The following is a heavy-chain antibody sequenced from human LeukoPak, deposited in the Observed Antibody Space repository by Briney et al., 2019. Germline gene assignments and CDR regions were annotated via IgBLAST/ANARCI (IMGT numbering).Heavy chain of an antibody. Sequence: GGSLRLSCAASGFTFSDYYMSWIRQAPGKGLEWVSYISSSGSTIYYADSVKGRFTIPRDNAKNSLYLQMNSLRAEDTAVYYCARHPYSSGWYFVLWGQGTLVTVSS. CDR1: GFTFSDYY. J-gene: IGHJ4*02. V-gene: IGHV3-11*01. CDR3: ARHPYSSGWYFVL. CDR2: ISSSGSTI. D-gene: IGHD6-19*01.